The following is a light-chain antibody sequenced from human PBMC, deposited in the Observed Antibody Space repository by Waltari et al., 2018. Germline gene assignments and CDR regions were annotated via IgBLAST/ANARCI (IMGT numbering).Light chain of an antibody. J-gene: IGKJ1*01. V-gene: IGKV2-30*01. Sequence: DVVMTQSPLSLSVTLGQPASIPCRSRQSLVYSDGKTYLTWFQQRPGQSPRRLIYKVSNRDSGVPDRVSGSGSGTDFTLTISRVEAEDVGMYYCMQDTHLPPTFGQGTKVEI. CDR2: KVS. CDR1: QSLVYSDGKTY. CDR3: MQDTHLPPT.